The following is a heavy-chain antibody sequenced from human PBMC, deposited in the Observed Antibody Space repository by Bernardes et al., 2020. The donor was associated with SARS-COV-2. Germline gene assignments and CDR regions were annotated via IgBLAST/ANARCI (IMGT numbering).Heavy chain of an antibody. Sequence: GGSLRLSCVASGFIFSSCAMSWVRRAPGKGLEWVSGVSGSGSSITYADSVKGRFTLSRDSSKNTLYLQMDSLRVEDTAIYYCAKSRIAAAGNFDYWGQGDLVTVSS. J-gene: IGHJ4*02. V-gene: IGHV3-23*01. CDR2: VSGSGSSI. CDR1: GFIFSSCA. CDR3: AKSRIAAAGNFDY. D-gene: IGHD6-13*01.